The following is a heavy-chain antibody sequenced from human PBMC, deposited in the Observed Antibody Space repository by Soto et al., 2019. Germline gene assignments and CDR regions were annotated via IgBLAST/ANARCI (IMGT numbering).Heavy chain of an antibody. CDR2: ISSRSRYI. CDR3: ARGLNYFDSSGSYPLQDVYDI. J-gene: IGHJ3*02. V-gene: IGHV3-21*01. D-gene: IGHD3-22*01. Sequence: GGSLRLSCAVSGFTFNKNSMNWVRQAQGRGLEWVSSISSRSRYIYYADSVKGRFTISRDNAKNSLYLQMNSLRAEDTAVYYCARGLNYFDSSGSYPLQDVYDIWGQGTMVTVSS. CDR1: GFTFNKNS.